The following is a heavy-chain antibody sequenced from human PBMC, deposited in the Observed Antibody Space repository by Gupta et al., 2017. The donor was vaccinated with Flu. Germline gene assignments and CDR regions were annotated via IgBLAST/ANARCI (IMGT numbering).Heavy chain of an antibody. V-gene: IGHV1-46*01. D-gene: IGHD6-19*01. CDR1: GYSFTGYY. J-gene: IGHJ4*02. CDR2: INPSGGST. Sequence: QVQLVQSGAEVKKPGASVRVSCKASGYSFTGYYIHWVRQAPGHGLEWMGMINPSGGSTTYAQKFQGRVTMTRDTSTSTVYMELSSLRSEDTAVYYCARDYNSGWYVASYWGQGTLVTVSS. CDR3: ARDYNSGWYVASY.